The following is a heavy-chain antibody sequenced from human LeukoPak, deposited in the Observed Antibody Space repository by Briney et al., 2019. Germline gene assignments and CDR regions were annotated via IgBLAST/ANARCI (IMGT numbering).Heavy chain of an antibody. CDR2: ISSSSSYI. D-gene: IGHD6-19*01. V-gene: IGHV3-21*01. CDR3: ARTYSSGLSFDY. J-gene: IGHJ4*02. CDR1: GFTFSSYG. Sequence: GGSLRLSCAASGFTFSSYGMSWVRQAPGKGLEGVSSISSSSSYIYYADSVKGRFTISRDNAKNSLYLQMNSLRAEDTAVYYCARTYSSGLSFDYWGQGTLVTVSS.